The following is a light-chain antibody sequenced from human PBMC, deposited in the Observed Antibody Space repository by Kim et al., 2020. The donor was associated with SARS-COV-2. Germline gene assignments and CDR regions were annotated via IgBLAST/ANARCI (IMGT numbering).Light chain of an antibody. CDR2: DAS. CDR1: QSITMW. V-gene: IGKV1-5*01. CDR3: QQYNSQPYT. Sequence: SAVVGDRVTSTCRASQSITMWLAWYQQKPGKAPKLLISDASSLKTGVPSRFSGSGFGTEFILTISSLQPDDFASYYCQQYNSQPYTFGQGTKLDI. J-gene: IGKJ2*01.